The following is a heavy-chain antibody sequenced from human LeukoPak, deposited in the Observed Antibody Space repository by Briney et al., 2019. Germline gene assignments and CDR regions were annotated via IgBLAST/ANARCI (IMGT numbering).Heavy chain of an antibody. CDR2: IYHGGST. CDR3: ARGRYYYDSSGYPYNWFDP. D-gene: IGHD3-22*01. CDR1: RGSISSYY. Sequence: SETLSLTCIASRGSISSYYWSWIRQPPGKGLEWIGYIYHGGSTNYNPSLKSRVTISGDTSKNKFFLNLSSVTAADTAMYYCARGRYYYDSSGYPYNWFDPWGQGTLVTVSS. J-gene: IGHJ5*02. V-gene: IGHV4-59*01.